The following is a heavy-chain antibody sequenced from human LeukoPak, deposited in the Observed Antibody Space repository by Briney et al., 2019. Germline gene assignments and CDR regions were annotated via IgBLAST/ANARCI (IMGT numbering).Heavy chain of an antibody. D-gene: IGHD4-17*01. CDR2: LSGSGTST. Sequence: GGSVRLSCAASGFSFSNYAMTWVRQAPGKGLEWVSTLSGSGTSTYFADSVKGRFTISRDNSKNRLYLKMNSLRAEDTGVYYCAKESTVTPGNVNWFDPWGQGTLVTVSS. CDR3: AKESTVTPGNVNWFDP. CDR1: GFSFSNYA. V-gene: IGHV3-23*01. J-gene: IGHJ5*02.